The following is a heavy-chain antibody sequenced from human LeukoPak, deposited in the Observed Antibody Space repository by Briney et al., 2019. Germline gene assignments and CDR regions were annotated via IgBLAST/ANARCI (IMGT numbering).Heavy chain of an antibody. D-gene: IGHD2-2*01. CDR3: ANQGVVVPAAYYYGMDV. CDR1: GFTFSSYA. J-gene: IGHJ6*02. V-gene: IGHV3-23*01. Sequence: GGSLRLSCAASGFTFSSYAMSWVRQAPGKGLEWVSAISGSGGSTYYADSVKGRFTISRDNSKNTLYLQMNSLRAEDTAVYYCANQGVVVPAAYYYGMDVWGQGTTVTVSS. CDR2: ISGSGGST.